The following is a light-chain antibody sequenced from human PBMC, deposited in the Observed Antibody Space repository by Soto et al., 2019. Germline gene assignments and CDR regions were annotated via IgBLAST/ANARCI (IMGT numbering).Light chain of an antibody. CDR1: QSVLYSSNNKNY. J-gene: IGKJ2*01. CDR2: WAS. CDR3: QQYHSNPYS. V-gene: IGKV4-1*01. Sequence: DIVMTQSPDSLAVSLGERATINCKSSQSVLYSSNNKNYLAWHQQKSGQPPKLLIYWASTRESGVPDRFSGSGSGTDFTLTISSVQAEDVAVYYCQQYHSNPYSFGQGTNLQIK.